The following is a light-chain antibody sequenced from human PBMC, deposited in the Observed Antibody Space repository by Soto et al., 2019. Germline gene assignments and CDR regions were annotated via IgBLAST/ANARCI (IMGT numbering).Light chain of an antibody. CDR3: QQYYSTPLT. J-gene: IGKJ4*01. CDR1: QSVLYSSNNKNY. Sequence: DIVMTQSPDSLAVSLGERATINCKSSQSVLYSSNNKNYLAWYQQKPGQPPKLLIYWASTRESGVPDRFSGSGSGTDFTLTISSLQAADVVVYYCQQYYSTPLTFGGGTKVEIK. CDR2: WAS. V-gene: IGKV4-1*01.